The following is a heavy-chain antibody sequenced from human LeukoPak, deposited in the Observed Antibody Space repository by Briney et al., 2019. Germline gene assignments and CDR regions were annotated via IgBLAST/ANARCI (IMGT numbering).Heavy chain of an antibody. V-gene: IGHV5-10-1*01. CDR1: GYSFTSYW. D-gene: IGHD6-19*01. CDR3: ARRHGSGWYAFDY. J-gene: IGHJ4*02. CDR2: TDPSDSYT. Sequence: GESLKISCKGSGYSFTSYWISWVRQMPGKGLEWMGRTDPSDSYTNYSPSFQGHVTISADKSISTAYLQWSSLKASDTAMYYCARRHGSGWYAFDYWGQGTLVTVSS.